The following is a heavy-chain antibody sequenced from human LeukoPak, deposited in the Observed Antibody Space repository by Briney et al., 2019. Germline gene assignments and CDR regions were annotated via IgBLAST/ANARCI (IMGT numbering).Heavy chain of an antibody. J-gene: IGHJ4*02. CDR2: INPSGGST. Sequence: ASVKVSCKASGYTFTSYYMHWVRQAPGQGLEWMGIINPSGGSTSYAQKFQGRVTMTEDTSTDTAYMELSSLRSEDTAVYYCANRRDGYRDWGQGTLVTVSS. D-gene: IGHD5-24*01. CDR3: ANRRDGYRD. CDR1: GYTFTSYY. V-gene: IGHV1-46*01.